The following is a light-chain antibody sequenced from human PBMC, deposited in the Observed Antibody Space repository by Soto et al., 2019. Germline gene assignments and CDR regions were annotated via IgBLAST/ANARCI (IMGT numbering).Light chain of an antibody. J-gene: IGKJ2*01. CDR2: GAS. CDR3: QQSNNWPYT. V-gene: IGKV3-15*01. CDR1: QSVSTN. Sequence: EIVLTQSPGTLSVSPGERANLSCRASQSVSTNLAWFQQKPGQAPRLLIYGASTRATGIPARFSGSGSGTEFTLTINSLQSEDLAVYYCQQSNNWPYTFCQGTKLEV.